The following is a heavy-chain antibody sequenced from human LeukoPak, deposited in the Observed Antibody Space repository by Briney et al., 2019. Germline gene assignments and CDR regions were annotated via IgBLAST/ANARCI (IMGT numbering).Heavy chain of an antibody. D-gene: IGHD2-2*01. J-gene: IGHJ5*02. Sequence: SETLSLTCDVSGDSISYHYRSWIRQSPGKGLEWIGFIYNSGFTNYNPSLKSRVTISVDTSKNQFSLKLSSVTAADTAVYYCARKYCSSTSCYYNWFDPWGQGTLVTVSS. V-gene: IGHV4-4*08. CDR1: GDSISYHY. CDR2: IYNSGFT. CDR3: ARKYCSSTSCYYNWFDP.